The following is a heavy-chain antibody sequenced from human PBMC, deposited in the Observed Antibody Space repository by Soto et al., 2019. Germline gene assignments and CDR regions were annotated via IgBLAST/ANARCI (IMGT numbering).Heavy chain of an antibody. J-gene: IGHJ4*02. CDR1: GFTLSSHG. CDR3: AKENTFADY. CDR2: LSHDGSNK. Sequence: QVQLVESGGGVVQPGRSLRLSCAASGFTLSSHGMHWVRQAPGKGLEWVAVLSHDGSNKFYAVSVEGRFTISRDDSKNTLCLQMNSLRAEDTAMYYCAKENTFADYWGQGTLVTVSP. D-gene: IGHD2-2*02. V-gene: IGHV3-30*18.